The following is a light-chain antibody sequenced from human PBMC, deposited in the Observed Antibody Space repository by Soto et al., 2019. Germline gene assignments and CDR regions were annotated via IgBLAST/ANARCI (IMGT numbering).Light chain of an antibody. CDR2: DAS. CDR3: QQRNVWPPIT. J-gene: IGKJ5*01. CDR1: QSVSSY. V-gene: IGKV3-11*01. Sequence: IVLTQSPGTLSLSPGERATLSCRASQSVSSYLAWYQQKPGQAPRLLIYDASNRATGIPARFGGSGSGTDFTLTINSLEPEDFAVYYCQQRNVWPPITFGQGTRLEIK.